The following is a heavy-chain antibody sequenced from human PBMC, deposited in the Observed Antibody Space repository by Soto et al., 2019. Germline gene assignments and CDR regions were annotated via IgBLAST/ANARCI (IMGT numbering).Heavy chain of an antibody. CDR3: ARDSVYCSGGSCAFDI. CDR2: ISAYNGNT. D-gene: IGHD2-15*01. J-gene: IGHJ3*02. CDR1: GYTFTSYG. V-gene: IGHV1-18*01. Sequence: QVQLVQSGAEVKKPGASVKVSCKASGYTFTSYGISWVRQAPGQGLEWMGWISAYNGNTNYAQKLRGRVTMTTDTSTSTAYIELRSLRSDDTAVYYCARDSVYCSGGSCAFDIWGQGTMVTVSS.